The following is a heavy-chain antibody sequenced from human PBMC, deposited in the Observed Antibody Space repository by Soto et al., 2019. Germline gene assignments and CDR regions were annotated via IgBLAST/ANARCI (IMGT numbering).Heavy chain of an antibody. Sequence: GSSVTVSCKASGYSFTDYHIHWVRQAPGQGLEWLGRINPKSGGTSTAQKFQGWVTMTTDTSISTASMELTRLTSDDTAIYYCARGDSTDCSNGVCSFFYKHDMDVWGQGTTVTVSS. D-gene: IGHD2-8*01. CDR3: ARGDSTDCSNGVCSFFYKHDMDV. J-gene: IGHJ6*02. CDR2: INPKSGGT. V-gene: IGHV1-2*04. CDR1: GYSFTDYH.